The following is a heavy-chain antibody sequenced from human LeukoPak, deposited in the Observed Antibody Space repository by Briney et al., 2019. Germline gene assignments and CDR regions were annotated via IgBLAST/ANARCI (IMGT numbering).Heavy chain of an antibody. CDR3: AKAQGANYEYYYYMDV. D-gene: IGHD3-22*01. V-gene: IGHV3-30*02. CDR2: IRYDGSNK. Sequence: GGSLRLSCAASGFTFSSYGMHWVRQAPGKGLEWVAFIRYDGSNKYYADSVKGRFTISRDNSKNTLYLQMNSLRAEDTAVYYCAKAQGANYEYYYYMDVWGKGTTVTVSS. J-gene: IGHJ6*03. CDR1: GFTFSSYG.